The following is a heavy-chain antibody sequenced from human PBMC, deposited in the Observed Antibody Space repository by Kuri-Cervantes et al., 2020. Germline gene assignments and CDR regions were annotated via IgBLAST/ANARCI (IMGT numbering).Heavy chain of an antibody. Sequence: GGSLRLSCAASGFTFSDYYMNWVRQAPGKGLEWVSSISSSSTIYYADSVKGRFTISRDNAKNSLYLQMNSLRAEDTAVYYCARDGLPYYYYYYMDVWGKGTTVTVSS. J-gene: IGHJ6*03. CDR3: ARDGLPYYYYYYMDV. CDR1: GFTFSDYY. D-gene: IGHD3/OR15-3a*01. V-gene: IGHV3-69-1*01. CDR2: ISSSSTI.